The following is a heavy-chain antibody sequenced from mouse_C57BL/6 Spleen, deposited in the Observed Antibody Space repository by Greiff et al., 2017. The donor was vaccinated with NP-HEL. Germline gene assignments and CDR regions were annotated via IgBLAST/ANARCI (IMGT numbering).Heavy chain of an antibody. D-gene: IGHD1-1*01. Sequence: EVQLVESGGGLVKPGGSLKLSCAASGFTFSDYGMHWVRQAPEKGLEWVAYISGGSSTIYYADTVKGRFTISRDNAKNTLFLQMTSLRSEDTAMYYCARESITTVVADYWGQGTTLTVSS. V-gene: IGHV5-17*01. CDR3: ARESITTVVADY. CDR1: GFTFSDYG. J-gene: IGHJ2*01. CDR2: ISGGSSTI.